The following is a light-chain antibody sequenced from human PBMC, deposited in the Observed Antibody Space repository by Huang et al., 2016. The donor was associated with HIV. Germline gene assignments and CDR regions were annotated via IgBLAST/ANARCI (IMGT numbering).Light chain of an antibody. CDR1: QSLIHSNGNTY. Sequence: VVLPQSPLYLSVTLGQPASISCRSSQSLIHSNGNTYLNWFQQRPGQSPRRLISQVSRRDSGVPDRVSGSGSGTDFTLKISRVEAEDVGVYYCMQGTHLFTFGGGTRVDIK. CDR3: MQGTHLFT. V-gene: IGKV2-30*02. J-gene: IGKJ4*01. CDR2: QVS.